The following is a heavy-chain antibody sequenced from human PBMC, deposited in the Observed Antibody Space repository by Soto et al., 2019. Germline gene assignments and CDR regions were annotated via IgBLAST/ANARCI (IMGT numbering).Heavy chain of an antibody. CDR1: GFTFSYYS. J-gene: IGHJ6*02. Sequence: PGGSLRLSCAASGFTFSYYSMNWVRQAPGKGLEWVSYISSSSSTINYADSVKGRFTISRDNAKNSLYLQMNSLRDEDTAVYYCARDGCDTCYYYYGMDVWGQGTTVTVSS. CDR2: ISSSSSTI. D-gene: IGHD2-2*02. V-gene: IGHV3-48*02. CDR3: ARDGCDTCYYYYGMDV.